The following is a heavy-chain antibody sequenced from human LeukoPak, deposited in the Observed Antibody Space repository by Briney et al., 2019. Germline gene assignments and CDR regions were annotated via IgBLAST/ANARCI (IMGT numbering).Heavy chain of an antibody. CDR1: GFTFSDYY. J-gene: IGHJ4*02. V-gene: IGHV3-11*04. CDR3: ARVLLADGYKEMAVVGYFDY. Sequence: GGSLRLSCAASGFTFSDYYMTWIRQAPGKGLEWVSYISSSGTTIYYADSMKGRFTISRDNAKNSLYLQMNSLRAEDTAVYYCARVLLADGYKEMAVVGYFDYWGQGTLVTVSS. D-gene: IGHD5-24*01. CDR2: ISSSGTTI.